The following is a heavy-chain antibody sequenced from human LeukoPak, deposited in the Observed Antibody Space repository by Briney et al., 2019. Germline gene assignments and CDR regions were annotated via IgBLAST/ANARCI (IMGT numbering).Heavy chain of an antibody. CDR1: GYTFSDYY. J-gene: IGHJ5*02. D-gene: IGHD2-2*01. CDR3: ARGVGTSWFDP. Sequence: ASVKVSCKAYGYTFSDYYMHWVRQAPGQGLEWMGWINPKSGGANFAEKFQGRVTMTRGTSIGTVYMELSRVTYDDTAVCYGARGVGTSWFDPWGQGTLVTVSS. CDR2: INPKSGGA. V-gene: IGHV1-2*02.